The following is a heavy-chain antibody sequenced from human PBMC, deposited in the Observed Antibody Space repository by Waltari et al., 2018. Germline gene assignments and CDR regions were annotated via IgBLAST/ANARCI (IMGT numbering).Heavy chain of an antibody. V-gene: IGHV3-53*01. CDR2: IYGGDRT. J-gene: IGHJ6*02. CDR1: GFTVRSNY. Sequence: EVEMVESGGGLLQTGGFLRLSCAVSGFTVRSNYMCSVRQAPGKGLEWVSVIYGGDRTYYADSVKGRFTISRDNSKNTLYLQMNSLRAEDTAVYYCARSPSRSGIDYYYGLDVWGQGTTVTVSS. D-gene: IGHD3-3*01. CDR3: ARSPSRSGIDYYYGLDV.